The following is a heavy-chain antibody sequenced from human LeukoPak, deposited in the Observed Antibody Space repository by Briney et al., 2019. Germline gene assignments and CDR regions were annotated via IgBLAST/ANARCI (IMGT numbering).Heavy chain of an antibody. J-gene: IGHJ4*02. CDR3: ASRNRAWHQFDY. CDR2: ISAGGDMT. CDR1: GFTFSSYA. Sequence: GGSLRPSCAASGFTFSSYAMTWVRQAPGKELEWVSSISAGGDMTYYADSVKGRFTISRDNSKNTLYLQMNSLRPEDTAVYYCASRNRAWHQFDYWGQGTLVTVSS. V-gene: IGHV3-23*01. D-gene: IGHD1-14*01.